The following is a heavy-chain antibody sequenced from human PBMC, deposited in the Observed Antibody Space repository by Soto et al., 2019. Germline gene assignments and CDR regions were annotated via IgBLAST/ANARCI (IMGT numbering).Heavy chain of an antibody. Sequence: QVQLVESGGGVVQPGRSLRLSCAASGFTFSSYAMHWVRQAPGKGLEWVAVISYDGSNKYYADSVKGRFTISRDNSKNTLYLQMNSLRAEDTAVYYCARDIGSGGSCYYYWGQGTLVTVSS. V-gene: IGHV3-30-3*01. J-gene: IGHJ4*02. D-gene: IGHD2-15*01. CDR1: GFTFSSYA. CDR2: ISYDGSNK. CDR3: ARDIGSGGSCYYY.